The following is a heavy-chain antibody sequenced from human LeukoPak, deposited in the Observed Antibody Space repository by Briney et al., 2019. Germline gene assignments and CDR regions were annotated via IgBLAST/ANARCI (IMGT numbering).Heavy chain of an antibody. J-gene: IGHJ6*02. D-gene: IGHD6-6*01. V-gene: IGHV3-23*01. CDR3: AKERAARPHYYGMDV. Sequence: GGSLRLSCAASRFTFSSYAMNWVRQAPGKGLEWVSAISGSGGSTYYADSVKGRFTISRDNSKNTQYLQMNSLRAEDTAVYYCAKERAARPHYYGMDVWGQGTTVTVSS. CDR2: ISGSGGST. CDR1: RFTFSSYA.